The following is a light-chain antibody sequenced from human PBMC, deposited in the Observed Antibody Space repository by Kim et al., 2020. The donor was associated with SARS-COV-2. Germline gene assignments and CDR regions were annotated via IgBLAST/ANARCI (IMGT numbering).Light chain of an antibody. CDR1: SLRKYY. CDR2: DQN. J-gene: IGLJ2*01. CDR3: SSRDTSGDLVV. V-gene: IGLV3-19*01. Sequence: SSELTQDPAVSVALGQTVRITCQGDSLRKYYATWYQQKPGQAPLLVLYDQNSRRSGIPDRFSGSSSGNTASLTITGAQAEDEADYYCSSRDTSGDLVVFGGGTQLTVL.